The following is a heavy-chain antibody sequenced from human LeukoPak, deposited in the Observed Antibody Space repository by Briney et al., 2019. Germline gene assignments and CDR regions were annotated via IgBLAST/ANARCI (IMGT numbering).Heavy chain of an antibody. V-gene: IGHV4-4*02. Sequence: PSGTLSLTCAVSGGSISSSNWWSWVRQPPGKGLEWIGEIYHSGSTNYNPSLKSRVTISVDKSKNQFSLKLSSVTAADTAVYYCARDEGGGSSSYYMDVWGKGTTVTVSS. J-gene: IGHJ6*03. D-gene: IGHD2-15*01. CDR3: ARDEGGGSSSYYMDV. CDR1: GGSISSSNW. CDR2: IYHSGST.